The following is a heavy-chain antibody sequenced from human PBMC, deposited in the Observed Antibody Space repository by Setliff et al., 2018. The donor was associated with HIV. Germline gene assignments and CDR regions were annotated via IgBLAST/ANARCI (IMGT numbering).Heavy chain of an antibody. D-gene: IGHD6-19*01. J-gene: IGHJ4*02. CDR2: ITGSGDTI. V-gene: IGHV3-11*04. CDR1: GGSLSGYY. CDR3: AREATPRHSSGWVYFDY. Sequence: LSLTCAVSGGSLSGYYWSWVRQAPGKGPEWVSYITGSGDTIYYADSVKGRFTMSRDNAKDSVYLQMNTLRVEDTAVYYCAREATPRHSSGWVYFDYWGQGMMVTVSS.